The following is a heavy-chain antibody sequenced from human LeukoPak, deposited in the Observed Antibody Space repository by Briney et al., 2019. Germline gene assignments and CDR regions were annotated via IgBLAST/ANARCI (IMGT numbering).Heavy chain of an antibody. V-gene: IGHV4-4*07. D-gene: IGHD3-9*01. Sequence: PSETLSLTCTVSGGSISSYYWSWLRQPAGKGLEWIGRIYTSGSTNYNPSLKSRVTMSVDTSKNQFSLKLSSVTAADTAVYYCARGSHFDWMYYFDYWGQGTLVTVSS. CDR3: ARGSHFDWMYYFDY. J-gene: IGHJ4*02. CDR2: IYTSGST. CDR1: GGSISSYY.